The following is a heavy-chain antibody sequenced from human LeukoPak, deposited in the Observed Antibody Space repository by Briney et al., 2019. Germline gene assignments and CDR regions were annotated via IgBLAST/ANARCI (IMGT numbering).Heavy chain of an antibody. D-gene: IGHD3-10*01. CDR3: ARDLSSPKLWFGEATFDY. CDR1: GDSVSSNSAA. Sequence: SQTLSLTCAISGDSVSSNSAAWNWIRQSPSRGLEWLGRTYYRSKWHNDYAVSVKSRISINPDTSKKQFSLQLNSVTPEDTAVYYCARDLSSPKLWFGEATFDYWGQGTLVTVSS. V-gene: IGHV6-1*01. J-gene: IGHJ4*02. CDR2: TYYRSKWHN.